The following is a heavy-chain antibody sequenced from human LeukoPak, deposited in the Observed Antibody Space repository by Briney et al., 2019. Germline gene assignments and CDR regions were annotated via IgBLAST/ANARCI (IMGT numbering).Heavy chain of an antibody. CDR2: IKSKTDGGTT. CDR3: TTSPLVVVAATPDFDY. D-gene: IGHD2-15*01. J-gene: IGHJ4*02. CDR1: GFTFSNAW. V-gene: IGHV3-15*01. Sequence: RPGGSLRLSCAASGFTFSNAWMSWVRQAPGKGLEWVGRIKSKTDGGTTDYAAPVKGRFTISRDDSKNTPYLQMNSLKTEDTAVYYCTTSPLVVVAATPDFDYWGQGTLVTVSS.